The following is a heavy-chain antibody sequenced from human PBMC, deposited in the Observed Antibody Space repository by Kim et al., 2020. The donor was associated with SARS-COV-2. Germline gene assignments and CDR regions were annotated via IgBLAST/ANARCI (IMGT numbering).Heavy chain of an antibody. CDR2: ISDSGGGT. V-gene: IGHV3-23*01. Sequence: GGSLRLSCAASGFTFRSYAMSWVRQAPGKGLEWVSVISDSGGGTYFADSVKGRFTISRDNSKNTLYLQMNSLRAEDTAVYYYVKLFSSSWYKGFDPWGQGTLVTVSS. CDR1: GFTFRSYA. CDR3: VKLFSSSWYKGFDP. J-gene: IGHJ5*02. D-gene: IGHD6-13*01.